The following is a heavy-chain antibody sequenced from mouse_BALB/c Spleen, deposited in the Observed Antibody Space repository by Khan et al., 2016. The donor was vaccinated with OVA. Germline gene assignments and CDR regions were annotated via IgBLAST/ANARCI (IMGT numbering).Heavy chain of an antibody. CDR2: ISGDSSTL. J-gene: IGHJ2*01. CDR1: GFTFSSYG. V-gene: IGHV5-17*02. D-gene: IGHD1-1*01. Sequence: EVQRVESGGGLVQPGGSRKLSCAASGFTFSSYGMHWVRQAPEKGLEWVAYISGDSSTLYYADTVKGRFPISRDNPKNTQFLQMTSLMSEDTAMDYCATSYYYRYYFDYWGPGTTLTVSS. CDR3: ATSYYYRYYFDY.